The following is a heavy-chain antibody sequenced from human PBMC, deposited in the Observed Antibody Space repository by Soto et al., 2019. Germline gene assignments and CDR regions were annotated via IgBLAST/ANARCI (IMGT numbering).Heavy chain of an antibody. Sequence: QVQLVESGGGVVQPGRSLRLSCAASGFTFSSYAMHRVRQAPGKGLEWVAVISYDGSNKYYADSVKGRFTISRDNSKNTLYLQMNSLRAEDTAVYYCARDMITFGGVIVEGADYWGQGTLVTVSS. CDR2: ISYDGSNK. J-gene: IGHJ4*02. CDR1: GFTFSSYA. V-gene: IGHV3-30-3*01. D-gene: IGHD3-16*02. CDR3: ARDMITFGGVIVEGADY.